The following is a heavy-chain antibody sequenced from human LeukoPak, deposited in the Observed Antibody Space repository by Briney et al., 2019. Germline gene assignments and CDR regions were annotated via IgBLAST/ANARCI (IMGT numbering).Heavy chain of an antibody. Sequence: GGSLRLSCAASGFTFSDYWMHWVRQAPGKGLEWVASIKGDGSVKYYVDSVKGRFTISRDNTKNSLYLQMDSLRAEDTAVYYCRGDTSYWGQGTLVTVSS. J-gene: IGHJ4*02. D-gene: IGHD2-21*02. CDR1: GFTFSDYW. CDR2: IKGDGSVK. V-gene: IGHV3-7*01. CDR3: RGDTSY.